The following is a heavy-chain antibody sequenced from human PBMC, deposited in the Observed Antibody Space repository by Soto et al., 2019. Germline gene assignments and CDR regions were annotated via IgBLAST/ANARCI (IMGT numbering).Heavy chain of an antibody. Sequence: QVQLQESGPGLVKPSETLSLTCTVSGGSFTSDYWSWIRQPPGKGLQWIGYIYYNGNTNYIPSLKSRLTISQDTAKGQISLELTSLTAADTAVYYCASHSGVAALGGLDHWGQGTLVTVSS. CDR3: ASHSGVAALGGLDH. J-gene: IGHJ4*02. V-gene: IGHV4-59*08. CDR1: GGSFTSDY. D-gene: IGHD2-8*01. CDR2: IYYNGNT.